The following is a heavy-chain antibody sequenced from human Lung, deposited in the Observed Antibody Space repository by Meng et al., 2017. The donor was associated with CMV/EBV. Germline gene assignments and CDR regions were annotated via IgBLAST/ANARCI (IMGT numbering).Heavy chain of an antibody. CDR2: IYYTGST. CDR1: GGSIGSGGYY. Sequence: QVQLQEWGPGLVKPSQTLSLTCTVSGGSIGSGGYYWSWIRQHPGKGLEWIGYIYYTGSTFYNPSLKSRVTISVDTSKNQFSLKLIPATAADTAVYYCAREAGRDGYATPKFDYWGQGTLVTVSS. D-gene: IGHD5-24*01. CDR3: AREAGRDGYATPKFDY. J-gene: IGHJ4*02. V-gene: IGHV4-31*03.